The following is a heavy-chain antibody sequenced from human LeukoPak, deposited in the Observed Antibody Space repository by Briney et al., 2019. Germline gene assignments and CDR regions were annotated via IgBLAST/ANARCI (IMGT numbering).Heavy chain of an antibody. V-gene: IGHV4-34*01. J-gene: IGHJ3*02. Sequence: NPSETLSLTCAVYGGSFSGYYWSWIRQPPGKGLEWIGEINHSGSTNYNPSLKSRVTISVDTSKNQFSLKLSSVTAADTAVYYRARHGSGYYYLHAFDIWGQGTMVTVSS. D-gene: IGHD3-22*01. CDR3: ARHGSGYYYLHAFDI. CDR2: INHSGST. CDR1: GGSFSGYY.